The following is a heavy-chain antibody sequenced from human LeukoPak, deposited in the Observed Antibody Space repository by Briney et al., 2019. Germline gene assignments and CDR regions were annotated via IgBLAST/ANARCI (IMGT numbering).Heavy chain of an antibody. CDR1: GCTFSCYA. CDR3: ARGLGDYDCDY. V-gene: IGHV1-69*04. Sequence: SVTVTRKSSGCTFSCYAIHWVRQAPAQGLEWMGRIIPSRGRANYAQKFQGRVTITVDKSTRTDYMELNSQRSEDADVYYCARGLGDYDCDYWGQGTLVTVSS. J-gene: IGHJ4*02. D-gene: IGHD3-3*01. CDR2: IIPSRGRA.